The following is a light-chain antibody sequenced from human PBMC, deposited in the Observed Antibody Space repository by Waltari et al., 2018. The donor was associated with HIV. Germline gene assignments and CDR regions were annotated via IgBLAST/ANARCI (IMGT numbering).Light chain of an antibody. V-gene: IGLV4-69*01. CDR3: QTWGTGIWV. J-gene: IGLJ3*02. CDR1: RRHSRYA. Sequence: QLVLTQSPSASASLGASVKLTCTLSRRHSRYAIPWHQQQPEKGPRYLMKLNSDGSHSKGDGIPDRFSGSSSGAERYLTISSLQSEDEADYYCQTWGTGIWVFGGGTKLTVL. CDR2: LNSDGSH.